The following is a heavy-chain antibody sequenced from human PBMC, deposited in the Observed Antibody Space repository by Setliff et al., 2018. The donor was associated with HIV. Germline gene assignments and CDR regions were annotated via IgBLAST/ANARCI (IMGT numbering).Heavy chain of an antibody. CDR3: ARRPPYWGFDF. CDR2: IYHNGNT. CDR1: GYSISSGYY. V-gene: IGHV4-38-2*01. Sequence: PSETPSLTCDVSGYSISSGYYWGWIRQPPGKGLEWIANIYHNGNTHYNPSVKSRATISVDTSKNQFSLKLRSVTAADTAVYYCARRPPYWGFDFWGQGTLVTVSS. D-gene: IGHD3-16*01. J-gene: IGHJ4*02.